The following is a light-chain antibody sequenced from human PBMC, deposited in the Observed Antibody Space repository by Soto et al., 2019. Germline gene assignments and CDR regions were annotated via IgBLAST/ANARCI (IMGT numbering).Light chain of an antibody. V-gene: IGLV3-21*04. CDR2: YDS. Sequence: SYELTQPPSVSVAPGKTARITCGGNNIGSNSVHWYQQKPGQAPVLVISYDSDRPSGIPERFSGSNSGSTATLTISRVEAGDEADYYCQVWDSSSDHVVFGGGTKVTVL. CDR1: NIGSNS. CDR3: QVWDSSSDHVV. J-gene: IGLJ2*01.